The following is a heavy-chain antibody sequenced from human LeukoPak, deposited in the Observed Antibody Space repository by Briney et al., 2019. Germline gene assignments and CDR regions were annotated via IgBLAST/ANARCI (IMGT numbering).Heavy chain of an antibody. D-gene: IGHD6-13*01. V-gene: IGHV4-34*01. CDR1: GGSFSGYY. Sequence: SETLSLTCAVYGGSFSGYYWSWIRQPPGKGLEWIGEINHSGSTNYNPSLKSRVTISVDTSKNQFSLKLSSVTAADTAVYYCARGPEYSSSWYAGDYYYYMDVWGKGTTVTVSS. CDR2: INHSGST. CDR3: ARGPEYSSSWYAGDYYYYMDV. J-gene: IGHJ6*03.